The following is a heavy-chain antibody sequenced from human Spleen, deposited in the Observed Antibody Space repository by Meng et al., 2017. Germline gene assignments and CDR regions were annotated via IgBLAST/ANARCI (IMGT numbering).Heavy chain of an antibody. J-gene: IGHJ4*02. V-gene: IGHV4-34*01. CDR2: INHSGST. D-gene: IGHD3-22*01. CDR1: GGSFSGYY. Sequence: SETLSLTCAVYGGSFSGYYWSWIRQPPGRGLEWIGEINHSGSTNYNPSLKSRVTISLDTSKNQFLLKLSSVTAADTAVYYCARRDDSNGYHTAFDYWGQGTLVTVSS. CDR3: ARRDDSNGYHTAFDY.